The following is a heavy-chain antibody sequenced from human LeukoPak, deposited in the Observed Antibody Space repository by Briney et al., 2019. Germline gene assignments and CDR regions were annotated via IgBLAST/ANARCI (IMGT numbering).Heavy chain of an antibody. CDR3: AKAYSYGFDY. Sequence: GGSLRLSCAASGFTFSSYGMHWVRQAPGKGLEWVAFIWYDGSNKYYADSVKGRFTISRDNSKNTLSLQMNSLRPEDTAVYYCAKAYSYGFDYWGQGTLVTVSS. V-gene: IGHV3-30*02. CDR2: IWYDGSNK. J-gene: IGHJ4*02. D-gene: IGHD5-18*01. CDR1: GFTFSSYG.